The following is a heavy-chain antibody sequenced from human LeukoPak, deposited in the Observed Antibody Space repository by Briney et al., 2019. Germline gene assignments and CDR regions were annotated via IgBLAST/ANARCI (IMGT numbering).Heavy chain of an antibody. J-gene: IGHJ4*02. V-gene: IGHV3-30*04. CDR1: GFTFSSYA. D-gene: IGHD6-19*01. Sequence: PGMSLRLSCAASGFTFSSYAMHWVRQAPGKGLEWVAVISYDGSNKYYADSVKGRFTISRDNSKNTLYLQMNSLRAEDTAVYYCARDGERQSSLIPLMAGPWGFDYWGQGTLVTVSS. CDR2: ISYDGSNK. CDR3: ARDGERQSSLIPLMAGPWGFDY.